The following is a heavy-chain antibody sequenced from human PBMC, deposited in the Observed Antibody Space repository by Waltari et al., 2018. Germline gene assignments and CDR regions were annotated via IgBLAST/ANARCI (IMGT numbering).Heavy chain of an antibody. CDR1: GYSFTSYW. CDR2: IYPGDSDT. D-gene: IGHD3-22*01. V-gene: IGHV5-51*01. Sequence: EVQLVQSGAEVKKPGESLKISCKGSGYSFTSYWIGWVRQMPGKGLEWMGIIYPGDSDTRYSPSFQGQVTISADKSISTAYLQWSSLKASDTAMYYGARQNYYDSSGYYSDIGVFDYWGQGTLVTVSS. CDR3: ARQNYYDSSGYYSDIGVFDY. J-gene: IGHJ4*02.